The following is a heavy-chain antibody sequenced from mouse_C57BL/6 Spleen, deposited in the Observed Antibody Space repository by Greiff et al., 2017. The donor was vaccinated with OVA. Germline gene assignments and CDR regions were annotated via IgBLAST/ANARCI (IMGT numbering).Heavy chain of an antibody. D-gene: IGHD1-1*01. CDR3: ARSAHYYGSSYLYYFDD. J-gene: IGHJ2*01. CDR2: IDPSDSDT. Sequence: QVQLQQPGAELVRPGSSVKLSCKASGYTFTSYWMHWVKQRPIQGLEWIGNIDPSDSDTHYNQKFKDKATLTVDKSSSTAYMQLSSLTSEDSAVYYCARSAHYYGSSYLYYFDDWGQGTTLTVSS. V-gene: IGHV1-52*01. CDR1: GYTFTSYW.